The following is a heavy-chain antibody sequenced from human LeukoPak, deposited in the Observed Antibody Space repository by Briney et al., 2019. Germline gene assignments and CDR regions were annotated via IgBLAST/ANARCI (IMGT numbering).Heavy chain of an antibody. D-gene: IGHD3-3*01. V-gene: IGHV7-4-1*02. CDR3: ARDYPDDFWSDYYHHDFDI. CDR1: GYIFTNHA. J-gene: IGHJ3*02. Sequence: ASVKVSCKASGYIFTNHAMNWVRLAPAQGLEWMGWMDTNTGNPSYAQGFRGRFVFSLDTSVSTAHLQISGIKAEDTAVYYCARDYPDDFWSDYYHHDFDIWGQGTIVTVSS. CDR2: MDTNTGNP.